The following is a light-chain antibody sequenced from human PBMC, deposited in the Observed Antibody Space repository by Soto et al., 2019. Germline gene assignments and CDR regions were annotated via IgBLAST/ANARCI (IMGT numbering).Light chain of an antibody. V-gene: IGKV3-20*01. CDR2: GSF. Sequence: EIVLTQSPGTLSLSPGERATLSCRVSQSLSSSYLAWYQQKPGQAPRLLIFGSFSRATGIPDRFSGSGSGTDCTLNISRLEPEDSVVYYCQQYGTLITFGQGTRLEI. CDR3: QQYGTLIT. J-gene: IGKJ5*01. CDR1: QSLSSSY.